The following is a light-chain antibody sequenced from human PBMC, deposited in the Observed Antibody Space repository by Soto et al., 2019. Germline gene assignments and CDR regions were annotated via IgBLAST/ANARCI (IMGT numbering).Light chain of an antibody. CDR2: DAS. V-gene: IGKV1-33*01. J-gene: IGKJ4*01. Sequence: DKEMSVCPASLSTSVKDRVTMTCQASQDISNYLNWCQQKPGKAPKLLIYDASNLETGVPSRFSGSESGTDFTFTISSLQPEDIATYFCQQYDNLPPLTFGGGTKVDIK. CDR3: QQYDNLPPLT. CDR1: QDISNY.